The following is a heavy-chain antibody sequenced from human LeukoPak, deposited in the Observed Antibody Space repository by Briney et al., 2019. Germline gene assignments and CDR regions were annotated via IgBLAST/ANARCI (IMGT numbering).Heavy chain of an antibody. D-gene: IGHD3-3*01. J-gene: IGHJ6*03. CDR1: GGTFSSYA. V-gene: IGHV1-18*01. Sequence: GASVKVSCKASGGTFSSYAISWVRQAPGQGLEWMGWISAYNGNTNYAQKLQGRVTMTTDTSTSTAYMELRSLRSDDTAVYYCARNFVLRFLEWLPNSYYYYYMDVWGKGTTVTVSS. CDR2: ISAYNGNT. CDR3: ARNFVLRFLEWLPNSYYYYYMDV.